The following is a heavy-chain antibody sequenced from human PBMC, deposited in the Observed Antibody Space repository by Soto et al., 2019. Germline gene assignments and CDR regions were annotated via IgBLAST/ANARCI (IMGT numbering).Heavy chain of an antibody. D-gene: IGHD6-19*01. J-gene: IGHJ4*02. V-gene: IGHV3-7*01. CDR1: GFAFTNYW. Sequence: GGSLRLSCAACGFTSGFAFTNYWMIWVRQAPGKGLECVADIKEDGSQKNYVDSVKGRFTISRDNAKNSLSLQMNGLRVEDTAMYYCGRSISGWARFDFWGQGILVTVSS. CDR3: GRSISGWARFDF. CDR2: IKEDGSQK.